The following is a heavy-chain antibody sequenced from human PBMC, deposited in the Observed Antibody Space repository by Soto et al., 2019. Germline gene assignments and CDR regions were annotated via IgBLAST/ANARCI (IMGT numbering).Heavy chain of an antibody. CDR2: ISAYNGNT. J-gene: IGHJ3*02. Sequence: QVPLVQSGAEVKKPGASVKVSCKASGYTFTSYGISWVRQAPGQGLEWMGWISAYNGNTNYAQKLQGRVTMTTDTSTSTAYMELRSLRSDDTAVYYCARDRGDYDFWSGYYPRGDAFDIWGQGTMVTVSS. CDR1: GYTFTSYG. D-gene: IGHD3-3*01. CDR3: ARDRGDYDFWSGYYPRGDAFDI. V-gene: IGHV1-18*01.